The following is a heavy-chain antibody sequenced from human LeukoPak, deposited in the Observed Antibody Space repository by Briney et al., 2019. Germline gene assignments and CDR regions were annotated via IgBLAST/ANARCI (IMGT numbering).Heavy chain of an antibody. D-gene: IGHD3-10*01. CDR1: GYTLSGYY. V-gene: IGHV1-2*02. CDR3: ARDGDGRINFDY. J-gene: IGHJ4*02. CDR2: INPHSGGT. Sequence: ASVKVSCKASGYTLSGYYMHWVRQAPGQGVEWMGWINPHSGGTNYAQKFQGRVTMTRDTSISTDYMELRRLTSEDTAVYYCARDGDGRINFDYWGQGTLVTVSS.